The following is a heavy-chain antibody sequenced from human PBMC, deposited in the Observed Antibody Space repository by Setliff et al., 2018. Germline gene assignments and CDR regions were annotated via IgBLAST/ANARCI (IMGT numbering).Heavy chain of an antibody. V-gene: IGHV1-2*06. Sequence: RASVKVSCKASGYTFTGYYMHWVRQAPGQGLEWMGRINPNSGGTNYAQKFQGRVTMTRDTSISTAYMELSRLRSDDTAVYCCARVKAPALYYYMDVWGKGTTVTVSS. J-gene: IGHJ6*03. CDR1: GYTFTGYY. CDR3: ARVKAPALYYYMDV. CDR2: INPNSGGT. D-gene: IGHD3-16*02.